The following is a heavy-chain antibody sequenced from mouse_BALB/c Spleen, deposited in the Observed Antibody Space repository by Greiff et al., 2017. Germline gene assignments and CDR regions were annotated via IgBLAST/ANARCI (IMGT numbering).Heavy chain of an antibody. CDR1: GFTFSDYY. V-gene: IGHV5-4*02. J-gene: IGHJ1*01. D-gene: IGHD1-1*01. CDR3: ARDLEGTCSSYDWYFDV. CDR2: ISDGGSYT. Sequence: EVKLVESGGGLVKPGGSLKLSCAASGFTFSDYYMYWVRQTPEKRLEWVATISDGGSYTYYPDSVKGRFTISRDNAKNNLYLQMSSLKSEDTAMYYCARDLEGTCSSYDWYFDVWGAGTTVTVSS.